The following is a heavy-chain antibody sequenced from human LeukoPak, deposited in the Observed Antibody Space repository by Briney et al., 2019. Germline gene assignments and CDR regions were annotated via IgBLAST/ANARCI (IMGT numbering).Heavy chain of an antibody. CDR2: IIGSGGNT. Sequence: PGGSLRLSCAASGFTFNNYAMTWVRQAPGKGLEWVSTIIGSGGNTDYADSVKGRFTISRDNSKDTLFLQMNSLRAEDTAVYYCAKDSSPGGDWGQGTLVTVSS. V-gene: IGHV3-23*01. D-gene: IGHD1-1*01. CDR3: AKDSSPGGD. CDR1: GFTFNNYA. J-gene: IGHJ4*02.